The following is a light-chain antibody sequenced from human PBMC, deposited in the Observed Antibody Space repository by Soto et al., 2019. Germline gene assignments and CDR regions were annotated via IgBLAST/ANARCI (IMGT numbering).Light chain of an antibody. V-gene: IGLV2-14*01. CDR2: HVS. Sequence: QSALTQPASVSGSPGQSITISCTGTGSDVGGYNYVSWYQQYPGKVPQLLIYHVSNRPPGVSNCFSGSKSGNKASLTIPGLQAEDEADYYCSSYTSANTHVFGTGTKLTVL. CDR3: SSYTSANTHV. CDR1: GSDVGGYNY. J-gene: IGLJ1*01.